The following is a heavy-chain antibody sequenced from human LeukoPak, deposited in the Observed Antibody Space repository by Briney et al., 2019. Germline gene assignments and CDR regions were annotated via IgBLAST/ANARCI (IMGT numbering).Heavy chain of an antibody. J-gene: IGHJ4*02. CDR1: AFTFSSHW. D-gene: IGHD2-2*02. V-gene: IGHV3-7*03. CDR2: IKQDGSEK. Sequence: GGSLRLSYAASAFTFSSHWVSWIRQAPGKGLEWVANIKQDGSEKYYVASVKGRFTISRDNATNSLYLQMNSLRAEDTAVYYCARDYCSSTSCYIRWGFDYWGQGTLVTVSS. CDR3: ARDYCSSTSCYIRWGFDY.